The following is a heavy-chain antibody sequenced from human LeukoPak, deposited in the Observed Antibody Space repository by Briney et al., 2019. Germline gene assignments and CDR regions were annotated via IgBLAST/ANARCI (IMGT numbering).Heavy chain of an antibody. V-gene: IGHV3-7*01. Sequence: GGSLRLSCAAYGFSLSGYWMSWVRQAPGRGLEWVARLHADGNEKYFVHSVQGQFTVSRDNAKNSLYLQMNSLRVEDTAVYYCARGGYSFDYLGQGTLVTVSS. CDR2: LHADGNEK. CDR1: GFSLSGYW. J-gene: IGHJ4*02. D-gene: IGHD5-12*01. CDR3: ARGGYSFDY.